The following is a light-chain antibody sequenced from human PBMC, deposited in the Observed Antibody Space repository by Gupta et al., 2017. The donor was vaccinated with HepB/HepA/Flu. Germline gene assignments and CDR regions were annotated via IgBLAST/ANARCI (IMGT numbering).Light chain of an antibody. CDR1: SSDVGTYDS. CDR2: HVS. V-gene: IGLV2-11*01. Sequence: QSALTQPRSVSGSPGQSVTLSCTGTSSDVGTYDSVSWYQQHPGKAPKLIIYHVSERPSGVPNRFSGSKSGNTASPTISGLQAEDEADYFCCSYAGSDTNVFGTGTKVTVL. CDR3: CSYAGSDTNV. J-gene: IGLJ1*01.